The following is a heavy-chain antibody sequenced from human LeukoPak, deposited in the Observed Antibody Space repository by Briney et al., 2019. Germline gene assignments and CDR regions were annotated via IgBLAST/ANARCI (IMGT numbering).Heavy chain of an antibody. Sequence: GASVKVCCKASGYTFTGYYMHWVRQAPGQGLEWMGWINPNSGGTNYAQKFQGRVTMTRDTSISTAYMELSRLRSDDTAVYYCASTLRNYYDSSGYFDYWGQGTLVTVSS. D-gene: IGHD3-22*01. CDR2: INPNSGGT. J-gene: IGHJ4*02. CDR3: ASTLRNYYDSSGYFDY. V-gene: IGHV1-2*02. CDR1: GYTFTGYY.